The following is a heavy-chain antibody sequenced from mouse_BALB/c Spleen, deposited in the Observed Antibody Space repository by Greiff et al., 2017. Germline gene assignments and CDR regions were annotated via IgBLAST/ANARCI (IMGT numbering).Heavy chain of an antibody. CDR2: ILPGSGST. Sequence: VQLQQSGAELMKPGASVKISCKATGYTFSSYWIEWVKQRPGHGLEWIGEILPGSGSTNYNEKFKGKATFTADTSSNTAYMQLSSLTSEDSAVYYCAKGNWDRYFDVWGAGTTVTVSS. CDR3: AKGNWDRYFDV. J-gene: IGHJ1*01. CDR1: GYTFSSYW. D-gene: IGHD4-1*01. V-gene: IGHV1-9*01.